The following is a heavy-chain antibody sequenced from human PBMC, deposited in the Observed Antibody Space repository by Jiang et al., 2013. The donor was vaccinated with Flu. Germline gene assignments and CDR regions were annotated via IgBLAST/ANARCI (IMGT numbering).Heavy chain of an antibody. V-gene: IGHV4-59*01. Sequence: PGLVKPSETLSLTCTVSGGSISSYYWSWIRQPPGKGLEWIGYIYYSGSTNYNPSLKSRVTISVDTSKNQFSLKLSSVTAADTAVYYCARDTAKGVDAFDIWGQGTMVTVSS. J-gene: IGHJ3*02. CDR3: ARDTAKGVDAFDI. CDR2: IYYSGST. CDR1: GGSISSYY. D-gene: IGHD5-18*01.